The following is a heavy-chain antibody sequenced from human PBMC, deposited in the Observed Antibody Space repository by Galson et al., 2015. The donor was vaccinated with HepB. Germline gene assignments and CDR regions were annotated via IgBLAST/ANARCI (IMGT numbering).Heavy chain of an antibody. J-gene: IGHJ4*02. Sequence: SLRLSCAASGFAFSSYWMHWVRQAPGKGLVWVSRINSDGSSTNYADSVKGRFTISRDNAKNTVYLQMNSLRAEDTAVYYCARVGSAVAFGYWGQGTLVTVSS. CDR2: INSDGSST. CDR1: GFAFSSYW. D-gene: IGHD3-10*01. V-gene: IGHV3-74*01. CDR3: ARVGSAVAFGY.